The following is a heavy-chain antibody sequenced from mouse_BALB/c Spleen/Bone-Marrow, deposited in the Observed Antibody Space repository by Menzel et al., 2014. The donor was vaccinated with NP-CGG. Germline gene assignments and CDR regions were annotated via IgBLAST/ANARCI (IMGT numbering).Heavy chain of an antibody. CDR1: GFSLXSYG. D-gene: IGHD2-1*01. J-gene: IGHJ4*01. CDR3: ARDRGRNFYAMDY. Sequence: VHLVESGPGLVAPSQSLSITCTVSGFSLXSYGVHWVRQPPGKGLEWLGVIWAGGSTNYNSALMSRLSINKDNSKSQVFLKMNSLQTDDTAMYYCARDRGRNFYAMDYWGQGTSVTVSS. CDR2: IWAGGST. V-gene: IGHV2-9*02.